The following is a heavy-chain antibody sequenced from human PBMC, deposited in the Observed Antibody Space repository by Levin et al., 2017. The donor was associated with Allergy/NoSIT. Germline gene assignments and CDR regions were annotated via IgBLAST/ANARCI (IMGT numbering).Heavy chain of an antibody. J-gene: IGHJ4*02. Sequence: GESLKISCAASGLSVGNSWMHWVRQVPGEGLVWVSRIDAAGTGTSYADSVMDRFTISRDNAKNTLFMQMNSLKVEDTGVYYCTTVFDFWGQGVLVTVS. V-gene: IGHV3-74*01. CDR3: TTVFDF. CDR2: IDAAGTGT. CDR1: GLSVGNSW.